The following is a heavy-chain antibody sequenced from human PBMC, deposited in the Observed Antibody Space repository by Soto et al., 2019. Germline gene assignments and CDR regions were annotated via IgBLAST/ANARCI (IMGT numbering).Heavy chain of an antibody. V-gene: IGHV1-2*02. Sequence: ASVKVSCKASGYTFTCYYMHWVRQAPGQGLEWMGWINPNSGGTNYAQKFQGRVTMTRDTSISTAYMELSRLRSDDTAVYYCARGRYDFWSGYYTPGYYYYGMDVWGQGTMVTVSS. J-gene: IGHJ6*02. CDR3: ARGRYDFWSGYYTPGYYYYGMDV. CDR1: GYTFTCYY. CDR2: INPNSGGT. D-gene: IGHD3-3*01.